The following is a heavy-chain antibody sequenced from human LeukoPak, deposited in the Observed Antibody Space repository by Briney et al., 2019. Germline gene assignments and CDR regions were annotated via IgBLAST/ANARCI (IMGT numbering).Heavy chain of an antibody. CDR2: IYYSGST. V-gene: IGHV4-39*01. CDR1: GGSISSSSYY. J-gene: IGHJ5*02. Sequence: SETLSLTCTVSGGSISSSSYYWGWIRQPPRKGLEWIGSIYYSGSTYYNPSLKSRVTISVDTSKNQFSLKLSSVTAADTAVYYCARTYYDISYNWFDPWGQGTLVTVSS. D-gene: IGHD3-16*01. CDR3: ARTYYDISYNWFDP.